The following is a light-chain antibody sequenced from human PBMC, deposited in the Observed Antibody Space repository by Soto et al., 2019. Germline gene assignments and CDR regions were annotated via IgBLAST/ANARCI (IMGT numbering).Light chain of an antibody. Sequence: QSVLTQPPSASGSPGQSVTISCTGTNNDIGVYDFVSWYQHHPGKAPRLIIYEVVQRPSGVPDRFSGSKSGNTASLTVSGLQAADEADYFCKSYAGSNTDVFGSGTKLTVL. V-gene: IGLV2-8*01. CDR3: KSYAGSNTDV. CDR2: EVV. J-gene: IGLJ1*01. CDR1: NNDIGVYDF.